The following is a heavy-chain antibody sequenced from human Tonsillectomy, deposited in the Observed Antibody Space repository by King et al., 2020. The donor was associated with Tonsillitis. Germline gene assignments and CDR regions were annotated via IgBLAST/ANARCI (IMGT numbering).Heavy chain of an antibody. CDR1: GGSLSRHH. CDR3: AGTRSSAFYYDF. Sequence: QLQESDPGLVKPSETLSLTCTVSGGSLSRHHWSWVRQSPGKGLEWIGYLYYSGSTKYNPSLKSRVTISGDTAKNQFSLKLASVTAADTAVYFCAGTRSSAFYYDFWGQGSLVTVSS. J-gene: IGHJ4*02. D-gene: IGHD6-19*01. V-gene: IGHV4-59*11. CDR2: LYYSGST.